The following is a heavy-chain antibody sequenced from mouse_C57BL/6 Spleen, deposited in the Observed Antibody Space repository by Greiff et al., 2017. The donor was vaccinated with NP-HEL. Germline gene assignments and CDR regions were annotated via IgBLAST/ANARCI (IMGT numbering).Heavy chain of an antibody. Sequence: VQLQQSGPELVKPGASVKISCKASGYTFTDYYMNWVKQSHGKSLEWIGDINPNNGGTSYNQKFKGKATLTVDKSSSTAYMELRSLTSEDSAVYYCARFRFAYGGQGTLVTVAA. CDR1: GYTFTDYY. V-gene: IGHV1-26*01. CDR3: ARFRFAY. CDR2: INPNNGGT. J-gene: IGHJ3*01.